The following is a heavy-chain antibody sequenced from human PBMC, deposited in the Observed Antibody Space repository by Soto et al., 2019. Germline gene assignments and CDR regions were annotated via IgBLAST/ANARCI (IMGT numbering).Heavy chain of an antibody. V-gene: IGHV2-5*01. Sequence: QITLKESGPTLVKPTQTLTLTCTFSGFSLSTSGVGVGWIRQPPGKALEWLALIYWNDDNRYSPSLKSRLTITKDTSKNQVVLTMTNMDPVDTATYYCAHSRSPGGWNYYYGMDVWGQGTTVTVSS. CDR2: IYWNDDN. CDR3: AHSRSPGGWNYYYGMDV. CDR1: GFSLSTSGVG. D-gene: IGHD6-19*01. J-gene: IGHJ6*02.